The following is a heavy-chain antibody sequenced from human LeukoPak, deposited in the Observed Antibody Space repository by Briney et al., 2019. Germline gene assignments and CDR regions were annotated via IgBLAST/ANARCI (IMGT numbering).Heavy chain of an antibody. D-gene: IGHD4-11*01. CDR1: GYTFTSYY. CDR2: INPSGGST. Sequence: ASVKVSCKASGYTFTSYYMHWVRQAPGQGLEWMGIINPSGGSTSYAQKFQGRVTMTRDTSSSTVYMELSSLRSEDTAVYYCARDGLRSSNYDTRFDYWGQGTLVTVSS. V-gene: IGHV1-46*01. CDR3: ARDGLRSSNYDTRFDY. J-gene: IGHJ4*02.